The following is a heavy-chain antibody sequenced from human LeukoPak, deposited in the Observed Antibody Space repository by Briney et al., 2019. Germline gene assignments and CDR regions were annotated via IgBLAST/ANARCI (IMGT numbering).Heavy chain of an antibody. Sequence: GGSLRLSCAASGFTFSSYGMHWVRQAPGKGLEWVAFIRYDGSNKYYADSVKGRFTISRDNSKNTLYLQMNSLRAEDTAVYYCAKDWVPRPVVPAAIRAFDYWGQGTLVTVSS. J-gene: IGHJ4*02. V-gene: IGHV3-30*02. CDR1: GFTFSSYG. CDR2: IRYDGSNK. D-gene: IGHD2-2*02. CDR3: AKDWVPRPVVPAAIRAFDY.